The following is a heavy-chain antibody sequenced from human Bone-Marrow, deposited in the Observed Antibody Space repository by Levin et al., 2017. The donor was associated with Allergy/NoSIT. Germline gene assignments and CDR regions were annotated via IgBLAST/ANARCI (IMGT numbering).Heavy chain of an antibody. CDR3: AKDKGSGYDYFDY. CDR2: ISVSGGTT. D-gene: IGHD5-12*01. V-gene: IGHV3-23*01. CDR1: GFSFRSYA. Sequence: SCAASGFSFRSYAMSWVRRAPGTGLGWVSGISVSGGTTYYADSVKGRFTIPRDNSKNTLYLQMNSLRAEDTAVYYCAKDKGSGYDYFDYWGQGTLVTVSS. J-gene: IGHJ4*02.